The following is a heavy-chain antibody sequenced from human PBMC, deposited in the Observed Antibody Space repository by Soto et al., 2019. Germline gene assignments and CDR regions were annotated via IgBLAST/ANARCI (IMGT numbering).Heavy chain of an antibody. V-gene: IGHV4-30-4*01. J-gene: IGHJ5*02. CDR2: IYYSGST. Sequence: QVQLQESGPGLVKPSQTLSLTCTVSGGSISSGDYYWSWIRQPPGKGLEWIGYIYYSGSTYYNPSLKSRVTISVDTSKNQSSLKLSSVTAADTAVYSCARVRGCSSTSCYAGWFDPWGQGTLVTVSS. D-gene: IGHD2-2*01. CDR3: ARVRGCSSTSCYAGWFDP. CDR1: GGSISSGDYY.